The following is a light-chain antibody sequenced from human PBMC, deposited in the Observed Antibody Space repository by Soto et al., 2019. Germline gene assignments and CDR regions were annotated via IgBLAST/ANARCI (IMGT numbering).Light chain of an antibody. CDR2: DVS. CDR3: SSYKSSSSLFV. V-gene: IGLV2-14*03. CDR1: SSDVGGYNY. J-gene: IGLJ1*01. Sequence: SALTQPASVSWSPGQSITISCTGTSSDVGGYNYVSWYQQHPRKAPKLMIYDVSARPSGVSNCFSGAKSGNTASLTLSGLQAEDEADYYCSSYKSSSSLFVFGTGTKLTVL.